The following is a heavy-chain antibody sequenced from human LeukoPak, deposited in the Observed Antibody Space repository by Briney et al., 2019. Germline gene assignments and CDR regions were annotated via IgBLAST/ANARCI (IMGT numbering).Heavy chain of an antibody. J-gene: IGHJ4*02. CDR3: AKPIVVTMQPFEY. CDR2: IVVGSGNT. Sequence: SVKVSCKASGFTFTSSAMQWVRQARGQRLEWIGWIVVGSGNTNYAQKFQERVTITRDMSTSTAYMELSSLRAEDTAVYYCAKPIVVTMQPFEYWGQGTLVTVSS. CDR1: GFTFTSSA. D-gene: IGHD5-12*01. V-gene: IGHV1-58*02.